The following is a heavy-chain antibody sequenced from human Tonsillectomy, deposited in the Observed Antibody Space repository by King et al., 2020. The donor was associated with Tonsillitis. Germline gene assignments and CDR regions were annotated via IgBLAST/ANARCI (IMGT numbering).Heavy chain of an antibody. V-gene: IGHV3-11*06. J-gene: IGHJ5*02. CDR3: ASPRGYSGYLLS. D-gene: IGHD5-12*01. CDR2: ISSAGRHT. Sequence: VQLVESGGGLVRPGGSLRLSCATSGFTFSDYYMTWIRQSPGKGLEWVAYISSAGRHTNYTDSVKSRFTISRDDAKNSVFLQMNSLRAEDTAVYYCASPRGYSGYLLSWGQGTLVTVSS. CDR1: GFTFSDYY.